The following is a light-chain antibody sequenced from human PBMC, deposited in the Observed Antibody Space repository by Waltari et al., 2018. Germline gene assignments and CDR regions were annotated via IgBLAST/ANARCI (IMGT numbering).Light chain of an antibody. CDR3: LQDDSYIQS. CDR1: KNIRTD. V-gene: IGKV1-6*01. J-gene: IGKJ1*01. Sequence: AIQMTQSPSPLSASVGDRVTITCRASKNIRTDIGWSQQKPGRAPKLLFYGSSILYGVVPSRFSGSGSGTFFTLTISSLQPEDFATYYCLQDDSYIQSFGQGTKVEIK. CDR2: GSS.